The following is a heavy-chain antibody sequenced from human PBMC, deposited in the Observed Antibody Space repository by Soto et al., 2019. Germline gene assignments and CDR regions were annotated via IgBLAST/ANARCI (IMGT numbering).Heavy chain of an antibody. CDR2: ISSTSTYI. Sequence: EVQLVESGGGLVKPGGSLRLSCAASGFPFSTYSTVWVRQAPGKGLEWVSSISSTSTYIFYADSVKGRFTISRDNAKNSLYLQMNTLRAEDTAVYYCARLFCVGDNCPLLVFDYWGQGTLVTVSS. D-gene: IGHD2-21*01. CDR3: ARLFCVGDNCPLLVFDY. V-gene: IGHV3-21*04. CDR1: GFPFSTYS. J-gene: IGHJ4*02.